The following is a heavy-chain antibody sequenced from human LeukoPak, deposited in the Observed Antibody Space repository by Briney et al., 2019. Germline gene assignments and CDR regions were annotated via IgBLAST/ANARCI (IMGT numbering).Heavy chain of an antibody. CDR1: VGSISSGGDY. CDR2: IYYCGWT. Sequence: SETLSLTCALSVGSISSGGDYCSWIRQHPGRGRDWIEYIYYCGWTYYNPSLQRRVTISVDTSQKQFFLKVSSVTAAETGVYYCARRRGGVPAAISYFVYWGQGTLVSVSS. CDR3: ARRRGGVPAAISYFVY. D-gene: IGHD2-2*01. V-gene: IGHV4-31*11. J-gene: IGHJ4*02.